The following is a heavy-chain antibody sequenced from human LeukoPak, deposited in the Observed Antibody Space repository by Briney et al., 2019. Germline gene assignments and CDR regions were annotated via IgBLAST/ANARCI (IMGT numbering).Heavy chain of an antibody. V-gene: IGHV1-8*01. D-gene: IGHD3-22*01. CDR3: ARGVFYYYDSSGYYYYFDY. CDR1: GYTFTSYD. CDR2: MNPCIGNA. Sequence: ASVKVSCKAFGYTFTSYDINWVRQATGQGLGWLGWMNPCIGNAGYAQKFPGRVTMTRNTYIRTAFMELSSLRSEDTAVYYCARGVFYYYDSSGYYYYFDYWGQGTLVTVSS. J-gene: IGHJ4*02.